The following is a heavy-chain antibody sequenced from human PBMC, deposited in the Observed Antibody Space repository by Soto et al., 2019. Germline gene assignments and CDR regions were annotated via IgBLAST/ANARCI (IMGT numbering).Heavy chain of an antibody. CDR3: AAAERFYDFWTLDY. CDR1: GFTFTSSA. CDR2: IVVGSGNT. V-gene: IGHV1-58*01. Sequence: SVKVSCKASGFTFTSSAVQWVRQARGQRLEWIGWIVVGSGNTNYAQKFQERVTITRDMSTSTAYMELSSLRSKDTAVYYCAAAERFYDFWTLDYWGQGTLVTVSS. D-gene: IGHD3-3*01. J-gene: IGHJ4*02.